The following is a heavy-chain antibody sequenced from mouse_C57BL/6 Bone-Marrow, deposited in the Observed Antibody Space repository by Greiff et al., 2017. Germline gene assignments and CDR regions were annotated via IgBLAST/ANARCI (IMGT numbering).Heavy chain of an antibody. D-gene: IGHD2-4*01. Sequence: EVQLQQSGPELVKPGASVKISCKASGYSFTDYNMNWVKQSNGKSLEWIGVINPNYGTTSYNQKFKGKATLTVDQSSSTAYMQLNSLTSKDSAVYYCSSGYDYDYAMDYWGQGTSVTVSS. J-gene: IGHJ4*01. CDR1: GYSFTDYN. CDR2: INPNYGTT. V-gene: IGHV1-39*01. CDR3: SSGYDYDYAMDY.